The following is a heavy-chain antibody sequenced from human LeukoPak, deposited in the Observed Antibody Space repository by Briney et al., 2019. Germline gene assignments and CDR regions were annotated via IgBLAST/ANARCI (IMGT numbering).Heavy chain of an antibody. Sequence: PGGSLRLSCAASGFTFSSYAMSWVRQAPGKGLEWVSAISGSGGSTYYADSVKGRFTISRDNSKNTLYLQMNSLRAEDTAVYYCAKEYSSSWYSLRPGDAFDIWGQGTMVTVSS. J-gene: IGHJ3*02. V-gene: IGHV3-23*01. CDR2: ISGSGGST. D-gene: IGHD6-13*01. CDR3: AKEYSSSWYSLRPGDAFDI. CDR1: GFTFSSYA.